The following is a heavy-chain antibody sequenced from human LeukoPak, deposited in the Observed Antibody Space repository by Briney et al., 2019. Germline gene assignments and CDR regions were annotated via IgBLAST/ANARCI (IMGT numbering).Heavy chain of an antibody. D-gene: IGHD4-17*01. CDR3: ARDGSDYGAFDI. CDR1: GGSISSGGYY. V-gene: IGHV4-31*03. CDR2: IYYSGST. J-gene: IGHJ3*02. Sequence: SQTLSLTCTVSGGSISSGGYYWSWIRQHPGKGLEWIGYIYYSGSTYYNPSLKSRVTMSVDTSKNQFSLKLSSVTAADTAVYYCARDGSDYGAFDIWGQGTMVTVSS.